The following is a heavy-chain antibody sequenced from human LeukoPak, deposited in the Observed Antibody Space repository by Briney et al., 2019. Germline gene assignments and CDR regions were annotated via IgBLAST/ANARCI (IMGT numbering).Heavy chain of an antibody. J-gene: IGHJ4*02. CDR3: AKWYSSGWSYFDY. CDR1: GFTFSSYG. Sequence: GGSLRLSCAASGFTFSSYGMHWVRQAPGKGLEWVAVISYDGSNKYYADSVKGRFTISRDNAKNSLYLQMNSLRAEDTAVYYCAKWYSSGWSYFDYWGQGTLVTVSS. CDR2: ISYDGSNK. D-gene: IGHD6-19*01. V-gene: IGHV3-30*18.